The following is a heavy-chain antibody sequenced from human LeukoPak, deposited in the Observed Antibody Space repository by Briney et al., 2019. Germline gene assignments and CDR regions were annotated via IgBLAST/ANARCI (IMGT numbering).Heavy chain of an antibody. V-gene: IGHV3-23*01. Sequence: GGSLRLSCAASGFTFSSYAMSWVRQAPGRGLEWVSGISGRGGPTFYADSVKGRFTISRDNSMNTLFLQMNSLRAEDTAVYYCAKDVTVPYFDYWGHGTLVTVSS. J-gene: IGHJ4*01. D-gene: IGHD2-21*02. CDR1: GFTFSSYA. CDR3: AKDVTVPYFDY. CDR2: ISGRGGPT.